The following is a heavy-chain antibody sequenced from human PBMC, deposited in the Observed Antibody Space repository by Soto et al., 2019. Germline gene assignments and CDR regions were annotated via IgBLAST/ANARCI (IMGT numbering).Heavy chain of an antibody. Sequence: QVQLVESGGGVVQPGRSLRLSCAVSGFTFSSHAMHWVRQAPGKGLEWVTLISSDGSNKYYADSVKGRFTTSRDNSKNTMYRQMNSLRFEYSAVYYCARDDEGGSDCDLGYWGQGALVSVSS. CDR2: ISSDGSNK. CDR1: GFTFSSHA. D-gene: IGHD1-26*01. J-gene: IGHJ4*02. CDR3: ARDDEGGSDCDLGY. V-gene: IGHV3-30-3*01.